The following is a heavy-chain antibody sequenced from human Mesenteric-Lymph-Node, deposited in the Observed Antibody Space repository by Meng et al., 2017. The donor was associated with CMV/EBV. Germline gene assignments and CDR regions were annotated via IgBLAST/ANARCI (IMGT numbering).Heavy chain of an antibody. CDR1: GFAFSTYD. J-gene: IGHJ4*02. CDR3: AKGYDFWSGYLDY. D-gene: IGHD3-3*01. V-gene: IGHV3-23*01. Sequence: GESLKISCAASGFAFSTYDMSWVRQAPGKGLEWVSAISGNGDRTYYADSVKGRFTISRDNSKNTLYLQMNSLRAEDTAIYYCAKGYDFWSGYLDYWGQGTLVTVSS. CDR2: ISGNGDRT.